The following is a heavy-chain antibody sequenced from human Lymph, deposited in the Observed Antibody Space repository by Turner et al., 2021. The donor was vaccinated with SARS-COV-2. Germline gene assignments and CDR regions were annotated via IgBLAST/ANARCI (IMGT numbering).Heavy chain of an antibody. CDR2: ISGSGGST. V-gene: IGHV3-23*01. CDR1: GFPFSSYA. J-gene: IGHJ4*02. Sequence: EVQLLVSGGGLVQPRGSLRLSCAASGFPFSSYAMSWVRQAPGQGLEWVSVISGSGGSTYYADSVKGRFTISRDNSKNTLYLQMNSLRAEDTAVYYCAKNEMAMIVVVITLFDYWGQGTLVTVSS. CDR3: AKNEMAMIVVVITLFDY. D-gene: IGHD3-22*01.